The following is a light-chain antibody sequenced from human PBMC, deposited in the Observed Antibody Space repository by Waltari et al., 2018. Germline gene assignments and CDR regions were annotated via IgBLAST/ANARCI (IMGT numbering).Light chain of an antibody. J-gene: IGKJ1*01. CDR2: GAS. Sequence: EIVMTQSPGTLSVSPGERATLSCRASQSVSSSLAWYQERPGRGPRLLIYGASTRATGIPGRFSGSGSGTEFTLTISGLQSEDFAVYHCQQYSDWPLTFGQGTKVEI. CDR1: QSVSSS. V-gene: IGKV3-15*01. CDR3: QQYSDWPLT.